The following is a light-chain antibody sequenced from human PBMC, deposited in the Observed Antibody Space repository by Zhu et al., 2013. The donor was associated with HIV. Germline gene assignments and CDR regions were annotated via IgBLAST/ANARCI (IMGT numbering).Light chain of an antibody. CDR2: GAS. V-gene: IGKV3D-20*02. Sequence: EIVMTQSPATLSVSPGERATLSCRASQSVRGDFLAWYQQKPGQAPRVVIYGASSRATGIPDRFSGSGSGTDFTLTISSLEPEDFAVYYCQQRSSWLFTFGPGTKVDIK. J-gene: IGKJ3*01. CDR1: QSVRGDF. CDR3: QQRSSWLFT.